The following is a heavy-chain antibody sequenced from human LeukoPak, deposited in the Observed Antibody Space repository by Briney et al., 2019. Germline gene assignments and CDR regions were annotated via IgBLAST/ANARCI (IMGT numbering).Heavy chain of an antibody. J-gene: IGHJ4*02. D-gene: IGHD6-13*01. V-gene: IGHV3-21*01. CDR1: GFTFSSYT. CDR2: ISTSGVDI. Sequence: KPGGSLRLSCADSGFTFSSYTMSWVRQSPWKGLEWVSSISTSGVDIYYVDSVRGRFTISRDNAGKSLYLQLNSLSDEDTAVYYCARDPAANSRSPGLWWGQGTLVTVSS. CDR3: ARDPAANSRSPGLW.